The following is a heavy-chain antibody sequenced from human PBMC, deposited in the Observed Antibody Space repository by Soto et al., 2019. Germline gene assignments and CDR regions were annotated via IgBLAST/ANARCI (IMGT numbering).Heavy chain of an antibody. Sequence: SETLSLTCTVSGGSISSYYWSWIRQPPGKGLEWIGYIYYSGSTNYNPSLKSRVTISVDTSKNQFSLKLSSVTAADTAVYYCARELGYCSSTSRYSHSDYWGQGTLVIVSS. CDR2: IYYSGST. J-gene: IGHJ4*02. D-gene: IGHD2-2*01. CDR3: ARELGYCSSTSRYSHSDY. V-gene: IGHV4-59*01. CDR1: GGSISSYY.